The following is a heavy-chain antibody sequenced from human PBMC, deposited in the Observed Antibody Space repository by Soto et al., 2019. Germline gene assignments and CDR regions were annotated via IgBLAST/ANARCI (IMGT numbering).Heavy chain of an antibody. CDR1: GFTFSSYS. V-gene: IGHV3-48*01. D-gene: IGHD6-13*01. J-gene: IGHJ5*02. CDR2: ISSSSSTI. Sequence: GSLRLSCAASGFTFSSYSMNWVRQAPWKGLEWVSYISSSSSTIYYADSVKGRFTISRDNAKNSLYLQMNSLRAEDTAVYYCARDRYSSSWYWFDPWGQGTLVTVSS. CDR3: ARDRYSSSWYWFDP.